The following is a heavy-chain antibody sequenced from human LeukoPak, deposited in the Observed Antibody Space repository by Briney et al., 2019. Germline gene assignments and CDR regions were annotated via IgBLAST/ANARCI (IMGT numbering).Heavy chain of an antibody. V-gene: IGHV1-69*05. CDR3: ARPPARITMTDWPLTY. CDR2: IIPIFGTA. CDR1: GGTFSSYA. D-gene: IGHD3-22*01. Sequence: GASVKVSCKASGGTFSSYAISWVRQAPGQGLEWMGGIIPIFGTANYAQKFQGRVTITTDESTSTAYMELSSLRAEDTAVYYCARPPARITMTDWPLTYWGQGTLVTVSS. J-gene: IGHJ4*02.